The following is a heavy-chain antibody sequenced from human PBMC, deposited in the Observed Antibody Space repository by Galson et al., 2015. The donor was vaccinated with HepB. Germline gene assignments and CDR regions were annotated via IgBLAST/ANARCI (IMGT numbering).Heavy chain of an antibody. D-gene: IGHD3-22*01. Sequence: SLRLSCAASGFTFSSYAMHWVRQAPGKGLEWVAVISYDGSNKYYADSVKGRFTISRDNSKSTLYLQMNSLRAEDTAVYYCARELYDSSGYYYVFPSYMDVWGKGTAVTVSS. J-gene: IGHJ6*03. CDR3: ARELYDSSGYYYVFPSYMDV. CDR1: GFTFSSYA. CDR2: ISYDGSNK. V-gene: IGHV3-30-3*01.